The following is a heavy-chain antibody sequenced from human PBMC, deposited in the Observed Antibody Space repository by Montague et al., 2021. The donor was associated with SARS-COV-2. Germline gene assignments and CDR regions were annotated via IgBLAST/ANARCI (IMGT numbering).Heavy chain of an antibody. J-gene: IGHJ3*02. CDR1: GGSISSSSYY. Sequence: ETLSLTCTVSGGSISSSSYYWGWIRQPPGKGLEWIGSIYYSGSTYYNPSLKSRVTISVDTSKNQFSQKLSSVTAADTAVYYCARFPTSYYYDSKAAPATPDAFDIWGQGTMVTVSS. CDR2: IYYSGST. D-gene: IGHD3-22*01. CDR3: ARFPTSYYYDSKAAPATPDAFDI. V-gene: IGHV4-39*01.